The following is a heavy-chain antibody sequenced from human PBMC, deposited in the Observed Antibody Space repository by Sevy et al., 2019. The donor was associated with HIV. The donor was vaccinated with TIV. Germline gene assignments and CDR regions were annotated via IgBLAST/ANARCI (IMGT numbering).Heavy chain of an antibody. CDR3: AREGCTKPHDY. CDR1: GFTFSKYS. Sequence: GGSLRLSCAASGFTFSKYSMSWVRQPPGKGLEWVSTLSFGCGEINYADSVKGRFTISRDNSKSSVYLQMNNLRSEETAVYYCAREGCTKPHDYWGQGTLVTVSS. CDR2: LSFGCGEI. J-gene: IGHJ4*02. D-gene: IGHD2-8*01. V-gene: IGHV3-23*01.